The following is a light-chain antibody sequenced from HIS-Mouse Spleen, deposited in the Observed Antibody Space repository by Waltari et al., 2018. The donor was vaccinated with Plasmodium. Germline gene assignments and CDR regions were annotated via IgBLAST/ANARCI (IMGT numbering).Light chain of an antibody. V-gene: IGLV2-11*01. CDR1: SSDVGGYNY. CDR2: DVS. J-gene: IGLJ2*01. CDR3: CSYAGSYTLV. Sequence: QSALTQPRSVSGSPGQSVTISCTGTSSDVGGYNYVSWYQQHPGKAPKLRIYDVSKRPSGVPVRFSGSKSCNTASLTIAGLQAEDEADYYCCSYAGSYTLVFGGGTKLTVL.